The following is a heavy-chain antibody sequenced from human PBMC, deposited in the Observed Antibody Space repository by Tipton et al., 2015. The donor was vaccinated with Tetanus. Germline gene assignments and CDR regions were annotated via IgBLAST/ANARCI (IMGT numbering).Heavy chain of an antibody. J-gene: IGHJ4*02. V-gene: IGHV3-23*01. Sequence: AASGFSFSNFGMSWVRQAPGKGLEWVSAISDRDNAEDYADSVKGRFTVSRDNSKSTVYLHLNSLRDGDTALYYCAKAVYTAQMTGFDYWGQGTLVTVSS. CDR3: AKAVYTAQMTGFDY. CDR1: GFSFSNFG. CDR2: ISDRDNAE. D-gene: IGHD1-14*01.